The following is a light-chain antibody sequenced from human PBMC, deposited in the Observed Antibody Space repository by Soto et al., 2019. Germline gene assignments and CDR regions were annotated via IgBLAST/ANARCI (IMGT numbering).Light chain of an antibody. V-gene: IGKV3-20*01. CDR3: LQHSDYPFT. Sequence: EIVLTQSPGSLSLSPGERATLSCRASQSVRSDDLAWYQQKPGQAPRLLVYGASSRATGIPDRFSDSGSGTDFTLTISGLEPEDFATYFCLQHSDYPFTFGQGTRLEI. CDR2: GAS. CDR1: QSVRSDD. J-gene: IGKJ2*01.